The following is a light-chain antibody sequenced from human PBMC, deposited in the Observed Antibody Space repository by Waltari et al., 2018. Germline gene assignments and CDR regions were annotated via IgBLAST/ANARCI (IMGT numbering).Light chain of an antibody. V-gene: IGKV3-11*01. CDR3: QQRSNWPIFT. J-gene: IGKJ3*01. CDR1: QSVSSY. CDR2: DAS. Sequence: EIVLTQSPATLSLSPGERATLSCRASQSVSSYLAWYQQKPGQAPRLLIYDASNRATGIPARFSGSGSGTDFTLTISSLEPGDFAVYYCQQRSNWPIFTFGPGTKVDIK.